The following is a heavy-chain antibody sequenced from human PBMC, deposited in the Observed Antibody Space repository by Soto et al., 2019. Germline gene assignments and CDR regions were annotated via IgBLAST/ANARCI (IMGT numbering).Heavy chain of an antibody. CDR3: ARVPPGYSYGRFYYGMDV. Sequence: SETLSLTCTVSGGSISSYYWSWIRQPAGKGLEWIGRIYTSGSTNYNPSLKSRVTMSVDTSKNQFSLKLSSVTAADTAVYYCARVPPGYSYGRFYYGMDVWGQGTTVTV. D-gene: IGHD5-18*01. CDR2: IYTSGST. V-gene: IGHV4-4*07. CDR1: GGSISSYY. J-gene: IGHJ6*02.